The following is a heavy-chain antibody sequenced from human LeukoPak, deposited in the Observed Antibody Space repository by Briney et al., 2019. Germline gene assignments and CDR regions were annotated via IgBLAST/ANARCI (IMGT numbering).Heavy chain of an antibody. CDR2: ISSSSSYI. J-gene: IGHJ4*02. V-gene: IGHV3-21*01. Sequence: GGSLRLSCTASGFTFSSYSMNWVRQAPGKGLEWISSISSSSSYIYYADSVKGRFTISRDNAKNSLYLQMNSLRAEDTAVYYCARDHSPRAGDYWGQGSLVTVSS. D-gene: IGHD1-26*01. CDR3: ARDHSPRAGDY. CDR1: GFTFSSYS.